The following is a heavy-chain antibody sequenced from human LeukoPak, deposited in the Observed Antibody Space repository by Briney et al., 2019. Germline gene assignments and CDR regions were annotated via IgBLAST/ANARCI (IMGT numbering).Heavy chain of an antibody. V-gene: IGHV1-2*02. CDR1: GYTFTGYY. J-gene: IGHJ3*02. Sequence: ASVKVSCKASGYTFTGYYMHWVRQAPGQGLECMGWINPNSGETNYAQKYQGRVNMARDTSINTAYMELSGLRSDDTAVYYCARGRVVVVLTAIQGTDAFHIWGQGTMVTVSS. CDR2: INPNSGET. CDR3: ARGRVVVVLTAIQGTDAFHI. D-gene: IGHD2-21*02.